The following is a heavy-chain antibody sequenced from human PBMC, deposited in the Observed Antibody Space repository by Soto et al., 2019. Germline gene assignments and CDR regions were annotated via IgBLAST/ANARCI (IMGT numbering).Heavy chain of an antibody. Sequence: GESLKISCKGSGYSFTSYWIGWVRQMPGKGLEWMGIIYPGDSDTRYSPSFQGQVTISADKSISTAYLQWSSLKASDTAMYYCSSPPYPDAFDFPGQRTLVTVSS. CDR3: SSPPYPDAFDF. V-gene: IGHV5-51*01. J-gene: IGHJ3*01. CDR2: IYPGDSDT. CDR1: GYSFTSYW.